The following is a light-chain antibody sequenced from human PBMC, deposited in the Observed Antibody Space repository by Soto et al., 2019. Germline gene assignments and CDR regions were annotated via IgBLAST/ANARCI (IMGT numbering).Light chain of an antibody. J-gene: IGKJ1*01. CDR2: GAS. CDR1: QSVGNNY. CDR3: QQYGSSGT. V-gene: IGKV3-20*01. Sequence: ELVLTQSPATLSLSPGERSTLCWSASQSVGNNYLAWYQQKPGQAPRLLIYGASNRATGIPDRFSGSGSGTDFTLTISRLEPEDFAVYYCQQYGSSGTFGQGTKVDIK.